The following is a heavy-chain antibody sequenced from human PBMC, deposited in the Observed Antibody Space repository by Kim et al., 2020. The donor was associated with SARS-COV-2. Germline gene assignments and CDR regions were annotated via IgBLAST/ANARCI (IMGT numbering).Heavy chain of an antibody. CDR2: IYYSGST. V-gene: IGHV4-39*01. J-gene: IGHJ6*02. CDR1: GGSISSSSYY. D-gene: IGHD6-19*01. CDR3: ASSGYYYYGMDV. Sequence: SETLSLTCTVSGGSISSSSYYWGWIRQPPGKGLEWIGSIYYSGSTYYNPSLKSRVTISVDTSKNQFSLKLSSVTAADTAVYYCASSGYYYYGMDVWGQGTTVTVSS.